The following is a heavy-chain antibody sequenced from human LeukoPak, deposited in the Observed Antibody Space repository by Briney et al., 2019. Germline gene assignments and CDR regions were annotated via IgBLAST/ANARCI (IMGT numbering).Heavy chain of an antibody. CDR2: IIPIFGTA. V-gene: IGHV1-69*01. D-gene: IGHD6-19*01. J-gene: IGHJ6*02. CDR1: GGTFSSYA. CDR3: AKDRSSGWSQEPYYYYGMDV. Sequence: AASVKVSYKASGGTFSSYAISWVRQAPGQGLEWMGGIIPIFGTANYAQKFQGRVTITADESTSTAYMELSSLRSEDTAVYYCAKDRSSGWSQEPYYYYGMDVWGQGTTVTVSS.